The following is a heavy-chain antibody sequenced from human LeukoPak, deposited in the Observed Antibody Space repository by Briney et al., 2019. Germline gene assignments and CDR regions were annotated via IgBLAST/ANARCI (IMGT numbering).Heavy chain of an antibody. Sequence: GGSLRLSCAASGFAFSNYAMSWVRQAPGKGLEWVSSLSGGGDSRYYAVSVMGRFTISRDNSKNTLYLQMNSLRAEDTAVYYCAKAVRSMVTGGGYFDSWGQGTLVTVSS. D-gene: IGHD3-10*01. V-gene: IGHV3-23*01. CDR1: GFAFSNYA. CDR2: LSGGGDSR. CDR3: AKAVRSMVTGGGYFDS. J-gene: IGHJ4*02.